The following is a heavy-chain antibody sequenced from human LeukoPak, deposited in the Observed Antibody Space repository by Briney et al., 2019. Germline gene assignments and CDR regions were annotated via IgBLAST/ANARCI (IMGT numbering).Heavy chain of an antibody. Sequence: PGGSLRLSCAASGFTFSSYTMNWVRQAPGKGLEWVSSISSSSSYIYYADSVKGRFTISRDNAKNSLYLQMNSLRAEDTAVYYCPRDRNYDYIWGSYRPDYFDYWGQGTLVTVSS. D-gene: IGHD3-16*02. CDR2: ISSSSSYI. V-gene: IGHV3-21*01. J-gene: IGHJ4*02. CDR3: PRDRNYDYIWGSYRPDYFDY. CDR1: GFTFSSYT.